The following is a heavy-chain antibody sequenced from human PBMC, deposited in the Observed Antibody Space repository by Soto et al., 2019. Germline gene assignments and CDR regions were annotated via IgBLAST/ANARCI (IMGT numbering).Heavy chain of an antibody. J-gene: IGHJ1*01. Sequence: QPQLQESGSGLVKPSQTLSLTCAVSVGSISSGGYSWSWIRQPPGKGLEWIGYIYHSGSTYYNPSLTSRVTISVDRSKNQFSLKLSSVTAADTAVYYCASSYYDSSGSALRDWGQGTLVTVSS. D-gene: IGHD3-22*01. CDR1: VGSISSGGYS. CDR3: ASSYYDSSGSALRD. CDR2: IYHSGST. V-gene: IGHV4-30-2*01.